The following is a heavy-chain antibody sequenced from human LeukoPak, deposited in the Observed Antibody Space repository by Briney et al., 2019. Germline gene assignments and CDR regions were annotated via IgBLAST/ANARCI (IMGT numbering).Heavy chain of an antibody. D-gene: IGHD6-19*01. CDR1: GFTFDDYA. V-gene: IGHV3-9*01. Sequence: GGSLRLSCAASGFTFDDYAMHWVRQAPGKGLEWVSGISWNSGSIGYADSVKGRFTISRDNAKNSLYLQMNSLRAEDTAVYYCARGDGSGFDYWGQGTLVTVSS. CDR3: ARGDGSGFDY. J-gene: IGHJ4*02. CDR2: ISWNSGSI.